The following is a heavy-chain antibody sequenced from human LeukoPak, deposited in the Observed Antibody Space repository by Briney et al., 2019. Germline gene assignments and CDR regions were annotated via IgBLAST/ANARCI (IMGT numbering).Heavy chain of an antibody. D-gene: IGHD3-22*01. V-gene: IGHV4-59*01. CDR3: ARSSEGRYYYDSSGFSYYYYYMDV. J-gene: IGHJ6*03. CDR1: GGSISSYY. Sequence: SETLSLTCTVSGGSISSYYWSWMRQPPGKGLEWIGHIYYSGSTNYNPSLRSRVTISVDTSKNQFSLKLSSVTAADTAVYYCARSSEGRYYYDSSGFSYYYYYMDVWGKGTTVTISS. CDR2: IYYSGST.